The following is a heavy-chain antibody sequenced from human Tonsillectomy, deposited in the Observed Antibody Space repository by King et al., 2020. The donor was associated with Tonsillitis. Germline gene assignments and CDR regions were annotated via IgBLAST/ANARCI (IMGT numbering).Heavy chain of an antibody. V-gene: IGHV3-30*18. CDR2: ISYDGSNK. J-gene: IGHJ6*02. CDR3: AKDLMRYFDWFVGGSYYYYGMDV. D-gene: IGHD3-9*01. Sequence: VQLVESGGGVVQPGRSLRLSCAASGFTFSSYGMHWVRQAPGKGLEWVAVISYDGSNKYYADSVKGRFTISRDNSKNTLYLQMNSLRAEDTAVYYCAKDLMRYFDWFVGGSYYYYGMDVWGQGTTVTVSS. CDR1: GFTFSSYG.